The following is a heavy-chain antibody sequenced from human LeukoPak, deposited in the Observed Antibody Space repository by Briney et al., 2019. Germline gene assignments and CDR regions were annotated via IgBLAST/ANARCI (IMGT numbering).Heavy chain of an antibody. J-gene: IGHJ6*03. V-gene: IGHV1-2*02. Sequence: ASVKVSCKASGYTFTGYYMHWVRQAPGQGLEWMGWINPNSGGTNYAQKFQGRVTMTRDTSISTAYVELSRLRSDDTAVYYCARGGGNSHPYYYYYYMDVWGKGTTVTVSS. CDR3: ARGGGNSHPYYYYYYMDV. CDR2: INPNSGGT. D-gene: IGHD5-18*01. CDR1: GYTFTGYY.